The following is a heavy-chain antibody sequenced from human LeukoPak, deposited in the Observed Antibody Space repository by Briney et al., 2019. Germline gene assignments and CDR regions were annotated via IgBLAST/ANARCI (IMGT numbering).Heavy chain of an antibody. Sequence: GGSLRLSCATSGFSFTDYPMNWVRQAPGKGLEWVASISRNSTYIHYADSVKGRFTISRDNARNSLFLQMNSLRAEDTAIYYCARDEGYYFDSWGQGTQVTVSS. CDR3: ARDEGYYFDS. CDR1: GFSFTDYP. J-gene: IGHJ4*02. CDR2: ISRNSTYI. V-gene: IGHV3-21*01.